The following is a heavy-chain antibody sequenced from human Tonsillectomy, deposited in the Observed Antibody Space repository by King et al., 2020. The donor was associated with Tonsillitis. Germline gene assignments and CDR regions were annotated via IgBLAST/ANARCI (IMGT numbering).Heavy chain of an antibody. CDR3: ARDRVPDCSGGSCYSDGMDV. D-gene: IGHD2-15*01. CDR1: GGTFSSYA. V-gene: IGHV1-69*01. J-gene: IGHJ6*02. CDR2: IIPLYGTA. Sequence: QLVQSGAEVKKPGSSVKVSCKASGGTFSSYAISWVRQAPGQGLEWMGGIIPLYGTANYAQKFQDRVTITADEFPSTAYMELSSLRSEDTAVYYCARDRVPDCSGGSCYSDGMDVWGQGTTVTVSS.